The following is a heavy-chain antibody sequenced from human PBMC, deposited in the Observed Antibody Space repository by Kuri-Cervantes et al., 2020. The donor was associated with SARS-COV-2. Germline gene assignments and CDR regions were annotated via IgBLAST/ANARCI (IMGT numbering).Heavy chain of an antibody. CDR2: IYHSGST. J-gene: IGHJ3*02. D-gene: IGHD4-17*01. CDR1: GYSISSGYY. V-gene: IGHV4-38-2*02. Sequence: SETLSLTCTVSGYSISSGYYWGWIRQPPGKGLEWIGSIYHSGSTYYNPSLKSRVTMSVGTSKNQFSLKLSSVTAADTAVYYCATYGEAFDIWGQGTMVTVSS. CDR3: ATYGEAFDI.